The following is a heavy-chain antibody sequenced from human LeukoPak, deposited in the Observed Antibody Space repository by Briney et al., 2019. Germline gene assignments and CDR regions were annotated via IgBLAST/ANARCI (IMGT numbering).Heavy chain of an antibody. D-gene: IGHD6-13*01. CDR1: GDSVSSKSAA. Sequence: SQTLSLTCSISGDSVSSKSAAWNWIRQSPSRGLEWLGRTYYRSKWYNDYAVSVKSRITINPDTSKNQFSLQLNSVTPEDTAVYYCARNIIAAAGTDYYGMDVWGQGTTVTVSS. CDR3: ARNIIAAAGTDYYGMDV. CDR2: TYYRSKWYN. V-gene: IGHV6-1*01. J-gene: IGHJ6*02.